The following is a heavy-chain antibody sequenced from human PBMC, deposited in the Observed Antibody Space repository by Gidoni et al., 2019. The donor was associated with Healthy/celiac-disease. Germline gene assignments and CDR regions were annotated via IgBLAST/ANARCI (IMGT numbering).Heavy chain of an antibody. CDR3: ARDRVVVVAAKETNWFDP. CDR2: ISSSSSYI. CDR1: GFTFSSYS. Sequence: EVQLVESGGGLVKPGGSLRLSCAASGFTFSSYSMNWVRQDPGKGLEWVSSISSSSSYIYYADSVKGRFTISRDKAKNSLYLQMNSLRAEDTAVYYCARDRVVVVAAKETNWFDPWGQGTLVTVSS. J-gene: IGHJ5*02. V-gene: IGHV3-21*01. D-gene: IGHD2-15*01.